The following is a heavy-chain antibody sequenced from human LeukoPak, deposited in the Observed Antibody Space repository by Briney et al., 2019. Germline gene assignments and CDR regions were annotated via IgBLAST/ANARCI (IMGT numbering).Heavy chain of an antibody. CDR3: ARDSAGLRFLEWLPYFDY. CDR1: GYTFTSYG. Sequence: GASVKVSCKASGYTFTSYGIIWVRQAPGQGLEWMGWISAYNGNTNYAQKLQGRVTMTTDTSTSTAYMELRSLRSDDTAVYYCARDSAGLRFLEWLPYFDYWGQGTLVTVSS. D-gene: IGHD3-3*01. V-gene: IGHV1-18*01. CDR2: ISAYNGNT. J-gene: IGHJ4*02.